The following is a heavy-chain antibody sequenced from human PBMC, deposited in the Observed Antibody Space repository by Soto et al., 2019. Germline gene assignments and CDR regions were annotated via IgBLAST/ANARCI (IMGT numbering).Heavy chain of an antibody. D-gene: IGHD3-10*01. Sequence: SETLSLTCTVSGGSINNYYLSCVRQSPGKGLEWIVYIYYSGTTNYNPSLKSRVTISIDRSENQFSLKVSSVTAADTAVYFCTRATYYRYYFDVWGHGTLVTVSS. J-gene: IGHJ4*01. CDR3: TRATYYRYYFDV. V-gene: IGHV4-59*01. CDR1: GGSINNYY. CDR2: IYYSGTT.